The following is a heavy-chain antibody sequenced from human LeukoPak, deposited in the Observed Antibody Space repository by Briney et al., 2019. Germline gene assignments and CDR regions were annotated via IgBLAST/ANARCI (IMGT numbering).Heavy chain of an antibody. CDR2: IKQDGSEE. J-gene: IGHJ5*02. Sequence: GGSLRLSCAASGFTFSSYLMSWVRQAPGKGLEWVANIKQDGSEEYYVDSLRGRFTISRDNAKSSLYLQMNSLRVEDTAVYYCAREISSWYRTEGRFDPWGQGTLVTVSS. CDR3: AREISSWYRTEGRFDP. CDR1: GFTFSSYL. V-gene: IGHV3-7*01. D-gene: IGHD6-19*01.